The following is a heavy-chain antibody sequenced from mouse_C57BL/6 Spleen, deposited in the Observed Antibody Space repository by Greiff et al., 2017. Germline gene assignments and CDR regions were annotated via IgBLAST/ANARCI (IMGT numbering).Heavy chain of an antibody. CDR2: IYPGDGDT. J-gene: IGHJ4*01. V-gene: IGHV1-82*01. D-gene: IGHD2-3*01. Sequence: QVQLQQSGPELVKPGASVKISCKASGYAFTSSWMNWVKQRPGKGLEWIGRIYPGDGDTNYNGKFKGKATLTADKSSSTAYMQLSSLTSEDSAVYCCAREDDGYYEDIDYWGQGTSVTVSS. CDR1: GYAFTSSW. CDR3: AREDDGYYEDIDY.